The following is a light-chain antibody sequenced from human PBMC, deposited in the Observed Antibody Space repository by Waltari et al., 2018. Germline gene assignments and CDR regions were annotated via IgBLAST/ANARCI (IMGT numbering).Light chain of an antibody. CDR3: QQFSIYPIT. CDR2: AAS. J-gene: IGKJ4*01. V-gene: IGKV1-9*01. CDR1: QGIGSS. Sequence: DIQLTQSPSFLSASVGDRVTITCRASQGIGSSLTWYQLKAGKAPMLLIYAASTLQAGVPSRFSASGSGTEFTRTISSVQPEDFAIYYCQQFSIYPITFGGGTKVEVK.